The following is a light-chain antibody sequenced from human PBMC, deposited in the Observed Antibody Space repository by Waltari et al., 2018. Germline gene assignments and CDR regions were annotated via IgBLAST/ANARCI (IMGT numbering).Light chain of an antibody. CDR3: NSRDSSGNHVV. CDR1: SPRSYY. Sequence: SSELTQDPAVYVALGQTVRITCQGDSPRSYYAILYQQKPGQAPVLLIHGKNNRPSGIPDRFYGSSSGNTASLTITGAQAEDEADYYCNSRDSSGNHVVFGGGTKLTVL. CDR2: GKN. J-gene: IGLJ2*01. V-gene: IGLV3-19*01.